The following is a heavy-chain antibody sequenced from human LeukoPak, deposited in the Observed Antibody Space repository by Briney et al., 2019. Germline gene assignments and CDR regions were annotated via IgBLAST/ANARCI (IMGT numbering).Heavy chain of an antibody. CDR2: TYYRSKWYN. CDR1: GDSVSSNSAA. Sequence: SQTLSLTCAISGDSVSSNSAAWNWIRQSPSRGLEWLGRTYYRSKWYNDYAVSVKSRITINPDTSKNQFSLQLNSVTPEDTAVYYCARSDKYSSSWYPYYFDYWGQGTLVTVSS. V-gene: IGHV6-1*01. D-gene: IGHD6-13*01. J-gene: IGHJ4*02. CDR3: ARSDKYSSSWYPYYFDY.